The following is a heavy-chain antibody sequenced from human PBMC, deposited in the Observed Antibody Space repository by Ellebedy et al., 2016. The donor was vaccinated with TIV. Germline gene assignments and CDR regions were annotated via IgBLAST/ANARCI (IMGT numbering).Heavy chain of an antibody. V-gene: IGHV3-9*01. J-gene: IGHJ4*02. D-gene: IGHD6-13*01. CDR2: ISWNSGSM. Sequence: PGGSLRLSCAASGFTFDDFAMHWVRQAPGLGLEWVSGISWNSGSMHYTDSVKGRFTSSSDNAKNSLYLQMHSLRAEDTAFCYCVKGSIAVTGTCGDSWGQGTRVTVSS. CDR1: GFTFDDFA. CDR3: VKGSIAVTGTCGDS.